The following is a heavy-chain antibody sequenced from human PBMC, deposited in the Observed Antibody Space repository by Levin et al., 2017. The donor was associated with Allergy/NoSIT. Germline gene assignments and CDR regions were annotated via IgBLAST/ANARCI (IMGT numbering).Heavy chain of an antibody. J-gene: IGHJ4*02. CDR2: INPNTGGT. CDR1: GYIFTGYY. V-gene: IGHV1-2*06. CDR3: TQGDRAVADH. Sequence: HGESLKISCKASGYIFTGYYMHWERQAPGQGLEWMGRINPNTGGTNYAQIFQGRVTMTRDTSISTGYMELSRLRSDDTAVYYCTQGDRAVADHWGQGTLVTVSS. D-gene: IGHD6-13*01.